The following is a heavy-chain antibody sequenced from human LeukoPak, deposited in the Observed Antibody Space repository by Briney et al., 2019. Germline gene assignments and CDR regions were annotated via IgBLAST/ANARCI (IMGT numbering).Heavy chain of an antibody. V-gene: IGHV1-69*05. J-gene: IGHJ3*02. CDR1: GGTFSSYA. Sequence: SVKVSCKASGGTFSSYAISWVRQAPGQGLEWMGGIIPIFGTANYAQKFQGRVTITTDESTSTAYMEPSSLRSEDTAVYYCARGPGLASTDAFDIWGQGTMVTVSS. CDR3: ARGPGLASTDAFDI. CDR2: IIPIFGTA.